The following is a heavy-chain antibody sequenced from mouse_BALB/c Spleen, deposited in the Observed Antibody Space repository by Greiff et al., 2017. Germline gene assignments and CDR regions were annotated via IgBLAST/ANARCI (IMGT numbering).Heavy chain of an antibody. CDR2: IDPANGNT. J-gene: IGHJ3*01. Sequence: EVQLVESGAELVKPGASVKLSCTASGFNIKDTYMHWVKQRPEQGLEWIGRIDPANGNTKYDPKFQDKATITADTSSNAAYLQHISLTSEDTAVYYCAAAMIIVAYWGQGTLVTVSA. V-gene: IGHV14-3*02. CDR1: GFNIKDTY. CDR3: AAAMIIVAY. D-gene: IGHD2-3*01.